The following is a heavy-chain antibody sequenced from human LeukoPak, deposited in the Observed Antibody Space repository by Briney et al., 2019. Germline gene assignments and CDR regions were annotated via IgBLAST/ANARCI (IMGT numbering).Heavy chain of an antibody. V-gene: IGHV4-61*01. CDR1: SGAVINDRYY. CDR3: ARGPLDSGYTYFDY. Sequence: PSETLSLTCMVSSGAVINDRYYWSWIRQPPGKGLEWIGYIYYSGNTNYNPSLKSRVTISVDTSKNQFSLELRSVTAADTAIYYCARGPLDSGYTYFDYWGQGTLVSVAS. J-gene: IGHJ4*02. D-gene: IGHD5-12*01. CDR2: IYYSGNT.